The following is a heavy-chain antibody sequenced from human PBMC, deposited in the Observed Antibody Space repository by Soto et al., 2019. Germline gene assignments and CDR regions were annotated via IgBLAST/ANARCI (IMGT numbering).Heavy chain of an antibody. D-gene: IGHD5-18*01. Sequence: QVQLQESGPGLVKPSQTLSLTCTVSGGSISSDGSYWSWIRQHPGKGLEFIGYILYSGTTYYNPSLKSRVTISVDTSKNQFSLKLSSVTAADTAVYYCARDPAAMGPDRYFVLWGRGTLVTVSS. CDR1: GGSISSDGSY. CDR3: ARDPAAMGPDRYFVL. V-gene: IGHV4-31*03. CDR2: ILYSGTT. J-gene: IGHJ2*01.